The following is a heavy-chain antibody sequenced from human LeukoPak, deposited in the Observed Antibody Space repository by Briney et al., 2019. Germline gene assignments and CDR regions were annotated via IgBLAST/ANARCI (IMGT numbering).Heavy chain of an antibody. Sequence: SETLSLTCNVSGGSISSGGDYWNWIRQNPGKGLEWIGYISYSGSTYYNPYLKRRVTISVETSKKQFSLKLRSATAADTAVYYCARGLYSIVEYWGQGTLVTVSS. CDR2: ISYSGST. D-gene: IGHD6-6*01. CDR1: GGSISSGGDY. J-gene: IGHJ4*02. CDR3: ARGLYSIVEY. V-gene: IGHV4-31*03.